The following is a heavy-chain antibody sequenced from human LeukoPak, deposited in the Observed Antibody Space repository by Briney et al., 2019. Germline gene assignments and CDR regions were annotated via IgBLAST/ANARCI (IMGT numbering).Heavy chain of an antibody. CDR1: GGSFSSYS. CDR2: INHSGGA. V-gene: IGHV4-34*01. CDR3: GRIDPGLGWAFDF. Sequence: SETLSLTCTVSGGSFSSYSWSWIRQPSGKGLEWIGEINHSGGANYSPSLQSQVTISIDTCKNQLSLFLNSVTAADTSVYYCGRIDPGLGWAFDFWGQGTLVTVSS. D-gene: IGHD1-14*01. J-gene: IGHJ4*02.